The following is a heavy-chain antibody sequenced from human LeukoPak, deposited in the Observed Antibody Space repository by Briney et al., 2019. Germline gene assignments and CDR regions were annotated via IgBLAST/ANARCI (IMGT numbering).Heavy chain of an antibody. J-gene: IGHJ4*02. CDR1: GFAFSSYS. CDR3: AKDRYESGWRLNDY. D-gene: IGHD6-19*01. V-gene: IGHV3-23*01. Sequence: PGGSLRLSCAASGFAFSSYSMNWVRQAPGKGLEWVSGISDSGISTYYADSVRGRFIISRDNSKNTLYLQMNSLRAEDTAVYYCAKDRYESGWRLNDYWGQGTLVAVSS. CDR2: ISDSGIST.